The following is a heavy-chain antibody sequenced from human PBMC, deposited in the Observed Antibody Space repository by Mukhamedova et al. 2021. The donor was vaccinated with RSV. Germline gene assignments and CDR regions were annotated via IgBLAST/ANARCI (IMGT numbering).Heavy chain of an antibody. Sequence: GKGLEWVLGLSTDATTTRNADSVTGRFTISRDNTKNTVYLQMNSLRAEDTAVYYCVRGSGYYYFDFWGQGTLVTVSS. CDR2: LSTDATTT. J-gene: IGHJ4*02. CDR3: VRGSGYYYFDF. D-gene: IGHD2-2*03. V-gene: IGHV3-74*01.